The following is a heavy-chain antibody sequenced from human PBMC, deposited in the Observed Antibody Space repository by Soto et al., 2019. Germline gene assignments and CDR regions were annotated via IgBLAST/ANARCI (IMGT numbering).Heavy chain of an antibody. CDR2: IYPGDSDT. D-gene: IGHD3-22*01. Sequence: GESLKISCKGSGYSFTSYWIGWVRQMPGKGLEWMGIIYPGDSDTRYSPSFQGQVTISADKSISTAYLQWSSLKASDTAMYYCARQTHDSSGYYYYFGYWGQGTLVTVSS. V-gene: IGHV5-51*01. CDR1: GYSFTSYW. CDR3: ARQTHDSSGYYYYFGY. J-gene: IGHJ4*02.